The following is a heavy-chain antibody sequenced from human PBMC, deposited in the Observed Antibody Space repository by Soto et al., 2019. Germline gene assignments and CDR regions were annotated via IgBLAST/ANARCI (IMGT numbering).Heavy chain of an antibody. Sequence: PGGSLRLSCAASGFTFSSYSMNWVRQAPGKGLEWVSSISSSSSYIYYADSVKGRLTISRDNAKNSLYLQMNSLRAENTAVYYCARDTPAGAGTKTYYYYGMDVWGQGTTVTVSS. J-gene: IGHJ6*02. CDR3: ARDTPAGAGTKTYYYYGMDV. D-gene: IGHD6-19*01. CDR2: ISSSSSYI. V-gene: IGHV3-21*01. CDR1: GFTFSSYS.